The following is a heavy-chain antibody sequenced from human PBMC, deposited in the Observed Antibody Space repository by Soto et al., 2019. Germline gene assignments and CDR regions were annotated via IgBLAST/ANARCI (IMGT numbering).Heavy chain of an antibody. CDR3: ATYGYSYGYDY. J-gene: IGHJ4*02. V-gene: IGHV4-34*01. Sequence: SETLSLTCAVYGGSFSGYYWSWIRQPPGKGLEWIGEIYHSGSTNYNPSLKSRVTISVDKSKNQFSLKLSSVTAADTAVYYCATYGYSYGYDYWGQGTLVTVSS. CDR1: GGSFSGYY. CDR2: IYHSGST. D-gene: IGHD5-18*01.